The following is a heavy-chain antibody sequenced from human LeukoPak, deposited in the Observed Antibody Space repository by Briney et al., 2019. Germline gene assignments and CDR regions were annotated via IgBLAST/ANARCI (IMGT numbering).Heavy chain of an antibody. CDR3: ARSPDYYDSSVYDY. CDR1: GYTFTGYY. Sequence: ASVKVSCKASGYTFTGYYMHWVRQAPGQGLEWMGWIKPNSGGTNYAQKFQGRVTMTRDTSISTAYMELSRLRSDDTAVYYCARSPDYYDSSVYDYWGQGTLVTVSS. J-gene: IGHJ4*02. D-gene: IGHD3-22*01. CDR2: IKPNSGGT. V-gene: IGHV1-2*02.